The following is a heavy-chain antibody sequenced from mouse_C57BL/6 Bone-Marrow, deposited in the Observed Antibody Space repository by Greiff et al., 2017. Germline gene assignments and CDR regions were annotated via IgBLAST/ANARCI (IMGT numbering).Heavy chain of an antibody. J-gene: IGHJ4*01. V-gene: IGHV1-7*01. CDR2: INPSSGYT. CDR1: GYTFTSYW. Sequence: QVQLKQSGAELAKPGASVKLSCKASGYTFTSYWMHWVKQRPGQGLEWIGYINPSSGYTKYNQKFKDKATLTADKSSSTAYMQLSSLTYEDSAVYYCARATMVTRTDAYAMDYWGQGTSVTVSS. D-gene: IGHD2-2*01. CDR3: ARATMVTRTDAYAMDY.